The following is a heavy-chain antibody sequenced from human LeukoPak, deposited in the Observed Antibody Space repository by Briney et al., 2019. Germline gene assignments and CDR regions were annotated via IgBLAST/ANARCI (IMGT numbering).Heavy chain of an antibody. D-gene: IGHD1-26*01. CDR1: GASLSSSGYY. J-gene: IGHJ4*02. V-gene: IGHV4-39*01. CDR2: IYYSGRT. Sequence: SETLSLTCTVSGASLSSSGYYWGWIRQPPGKGLEWIGLIYYSGRTYYDPSLKSRVTISLDTSKNQFSLELISVTAADTAVYYCARHREGPTYYFDYWGEGTLVNVSS. CDR3: ARHREGPTYYFDY.